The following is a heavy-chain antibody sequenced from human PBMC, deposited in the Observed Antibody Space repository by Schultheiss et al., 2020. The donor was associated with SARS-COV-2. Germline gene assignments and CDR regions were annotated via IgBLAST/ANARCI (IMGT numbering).Heavy chain of an antibody. CDR3: AHSKALGRNDAFDI. CDR2: IYWDDDK. V-gene: IGHV2-5*08. J-gene: IGHJ3*02. Sequence: TLSLTCTVSGGSISSYYWSWIRQPPGKALEWLALIYWDDDKRYSPSLKSRLTITKDTSKNQVVLTMTNMDPVDTATYYCAHSKALGRNDAFDIWGQGTMVTVSS. CDR1: GGSISSYYW. D-gene: IGHD3-16*01.